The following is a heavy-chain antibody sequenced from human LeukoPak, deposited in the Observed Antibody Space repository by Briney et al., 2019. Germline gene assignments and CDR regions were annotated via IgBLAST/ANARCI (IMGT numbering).Heavy chain of an antibody. CDR3: VKDRWVDY. D-gene: IGHD5-24*01. V-gene: IGHV3-64D*09. CDR1: GFTFSAYA. J-gene: IGHJ4*02. Sequence: GGSLRLSCSVSGFTFSAYAMHWVRQAPGRGLQYVSSISSNGAKTYYADSVKGRFTISRDNSKNTLYLQMSSLRLEDTAVYYCVKDRWVDYWGQAVLVTVSS. CDR2: ISSNGAKT.